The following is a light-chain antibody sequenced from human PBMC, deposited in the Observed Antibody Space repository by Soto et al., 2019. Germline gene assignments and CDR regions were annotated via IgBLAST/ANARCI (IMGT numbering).Light chain of an antibody. CDR3: SSYTRRSTVV. Sequence: QSALTQPASVSGSRGQSITISCTGSISDVGYYDYVSWYQQHPGKAPKLIISEVTNRPSGVSNRFSGSKSGNTASLTISGLQAEDEADYYCSSYTRRSTVVFGGGTKLTVL. J-gene: IGLJ2*01. V-gene: IGLV2-14*01. CDR2: EVT. CDR1: ISDVGYYDY.